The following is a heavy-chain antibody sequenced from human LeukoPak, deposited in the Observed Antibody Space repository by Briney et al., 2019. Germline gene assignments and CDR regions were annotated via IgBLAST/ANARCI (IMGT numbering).Heavy chain of an antibody. V-gene: IGHV1-2*06. CDR3: ARDGVEGLLWFGECMIDY. CDR2: TNPNSGGT. D-gene: IGHD3-10*01. CDR1: GYTFTGYY. J-gene: IGHJ4*02. Sequence: ASVKVSCKASGYTFTGYYMHWVRQAPGQGLEWMGRTNPNSGGTNYAQKFQGRVTMTRDTSISTAYMELSRLRSDDTAVYYCARDGVEGLLWFGECMIDYWGQGTLVTVSS.